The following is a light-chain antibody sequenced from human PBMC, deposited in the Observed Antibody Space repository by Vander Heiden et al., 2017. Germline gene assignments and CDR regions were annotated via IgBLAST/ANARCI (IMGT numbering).Light chain of an antibody. V-gene: IGLV1-40*01. CDR1: KPKVGAGYV. CDR3: RTYDSSLSASYV. CDR2: CKN. Sequence: IPCTGTKPKVGAGYVVHWHRKLPGKAPRLIIYCKNNRPAGVPARFSGPKSGTSASPAITGLEAEDEADYYCRTYDSSLSASYVFGTGTKVTVL. J-gene: IGLJ1*01.